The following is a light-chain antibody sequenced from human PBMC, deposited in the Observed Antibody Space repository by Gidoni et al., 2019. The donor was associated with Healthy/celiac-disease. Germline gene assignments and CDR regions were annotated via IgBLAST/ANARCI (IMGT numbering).Light chain of an antibody. CDR3: LLYYGGAHV. J-gene: IGLJ1*01. CDR2: STS. V-gene: IGLV7-43*01. CDR1: TGAVTSGYY. Sequence: TLVTQEPSLTVSPGGTATLTCSSSTGAVTSGYYPNWFQQKPGQAPRPLIYSTSNKHSWTPARFSGSLLGGKAALTLSGVQPEDEAEYYCLLYYGGAHVFGTGTKVTVL.